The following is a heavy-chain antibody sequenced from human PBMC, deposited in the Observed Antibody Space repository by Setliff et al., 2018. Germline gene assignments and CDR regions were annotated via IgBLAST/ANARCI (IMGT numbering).Heavy chain of an antibody. CDR2: INRDGSYT. D-gene: IGHD3-10*01. CDR3: ARLRAPGSHGLDP. CDR1: GYIFSSYW. Sequence: GGSLRLSCAASGYIFSSYWMYWVRQAPGKGLVWVSRINRDGSYTVYADSVEGRFTISRDNAKNTLYLQMNSLRADDTAVYYCARLRAPGSHGLDPWGQGTLVTVSS. J-gene: IGHJ5*02. V-gene: IGHV3-74*01.